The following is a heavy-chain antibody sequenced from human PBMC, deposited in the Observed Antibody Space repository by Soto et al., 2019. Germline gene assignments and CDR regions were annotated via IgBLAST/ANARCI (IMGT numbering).Heavy chain of an antibody. CDR2: MNPNSGNT. D-gene: IGHD2-15*01. V-gene: IGHV1-8*01. CDR1: GYTFTSYD. CDR3: AGEVVVAAQQHYSYYGMDV. J-gene: IGHJ6*02. Sequence: QVQLVQSGAEVKKPGASVKVSCKASGYTFTSYDINWVRQATGQGLEWMGWMNPNSGNTGYAQKFQGRVTMTRNTSISTAYMELGSLRSEDTAVYYCAGEVVVAAQQHYSYYGMDVWGQETTVTLSS.